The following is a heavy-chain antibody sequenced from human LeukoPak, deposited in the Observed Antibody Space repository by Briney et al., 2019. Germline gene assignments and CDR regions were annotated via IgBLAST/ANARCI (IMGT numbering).Heavy chain of an antibody. D-gene: IGHD6-13*01. Sequence: GASVKVSCKASGYTFTNYGITWVRQAPGQGLEWMGWISAYNGNTNYAQKLQGRVTMTTDTSTSTAYMELRSLRSDDTAVYYCARDATRAYSSSWRYYYYGMDVWGQGTTVTVSS. CDR2: ISAYNGNT. V-gene: IGHV1-18*01. CDR1: GYTFTNYG. J-gene: IGHJ6*02. CDR3: ARDATRAYSSSWRYYYYGMDV.